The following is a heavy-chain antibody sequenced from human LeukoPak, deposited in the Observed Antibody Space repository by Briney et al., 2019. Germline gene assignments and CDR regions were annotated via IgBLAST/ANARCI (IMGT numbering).Heavy chain of an antibody. CDR1: GFTFGSFP. V-gene: IGHV3-48*01. CDR2: ISGSDIR. J-gene: IGHJ3*01. CDR3: ARGRPGTNTDPFDV. D-gene: IGHD4-17*01. Sequence: GGSLRLSCVASGFTFGSFPMNWVRQAPGKGLEWLSYISGSDIRYAHSVKGRFTISRDNVKNSLFLQMNSLRVEDTAVYSCARGRPGTNTDPFDVWGPGTMVTVSS.